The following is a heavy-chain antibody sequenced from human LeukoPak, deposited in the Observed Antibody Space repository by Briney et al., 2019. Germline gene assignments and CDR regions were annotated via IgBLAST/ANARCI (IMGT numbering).Heavy chain of an antibody. CDR1: GGSISSYY. CDR2: IYYSGST. D-gene: IGHD3-3*01. V-gene: IGHV4-59*08. J-gene: IGHJ4*02. CDR3: ARQPQNYDFWSGYYVS. Sequence: PSETLSLTCTVSGGSISSYYWSWIRQPPGKGLEWIGYIYYSGSTNYNPSLKSRVTISVDTSKNQFSLKLSSVTAADTAVYYCARQPQNYDFWSGYYVSWGQGTLVTVSS.